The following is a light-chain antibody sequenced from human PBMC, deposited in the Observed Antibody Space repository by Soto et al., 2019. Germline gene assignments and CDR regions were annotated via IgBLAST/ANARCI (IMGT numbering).Light chain of an antibody. CDR1: QSITTY. J-gene: IGKJ2*01. CDR3: QQGFSTPMYT. CDR2: AAS. V-gene: IGKV1-39*01. Sequence: DIQMTQSPSSLSASIGDRVTITCRASQSITTYLNWYQQKPGKAPKLLIYAASSLQSGVPSRFSGTGSGTEFTLTSSSLQPEDFAPYYCQQGFSTPMYTFGQGTKLEIK.